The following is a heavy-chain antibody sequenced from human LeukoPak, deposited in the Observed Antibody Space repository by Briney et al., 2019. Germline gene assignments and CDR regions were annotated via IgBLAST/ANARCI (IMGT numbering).Heavy chain of an antibody. Sequence: SETLSLTCAVYGGSFSGYYWSWIRQPPGKGLEWIGEINHSGSTNYNPSLKSRVTISVDTSKKQFSLKLSSVTAADTGVYYCARGVVLMWISAFDIWGQGTMVTVSS. CDR2: INHSGST. V-gene: IGHV4-34*01. CDR3: ARGVVLMWISAFDI. J-gene: IGHJ3*02. D-gene: IGHD2-8*01. CDR1: GGSFSGYY.